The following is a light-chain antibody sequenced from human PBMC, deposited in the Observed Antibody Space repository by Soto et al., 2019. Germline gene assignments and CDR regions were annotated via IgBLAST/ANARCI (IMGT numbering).Light chain of an antibody. J-gene: IGKJ1*01. CDR2: GAS. CDR3: QQYSNWPT. CDR1: QSVSSN. V-gene: IGKV3-15*01. Sequence: EIVMTQSPATLSVSPGESATLSCRASQSVSSNLAWYQHKPGQAPRLLIYGASTRVTGIPARFSGSGSGTEFTLTISSLQSEDFAVYFFQQYSNWPTFGQGTKVEIK.